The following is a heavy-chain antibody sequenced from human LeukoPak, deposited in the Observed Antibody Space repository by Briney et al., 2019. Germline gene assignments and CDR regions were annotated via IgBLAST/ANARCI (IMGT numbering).Heavy chain of an antibody. D-gene: IGHD3-9*01. Sequence: SETLSLTCTVSGGSISSGGYSWSWIRQPPGKGLEWIGYIYHSGSTYYNPSLKSRVTISVDRSKNQFSLKLSSVTAADTAVYYCARQKSFQIFTFDYWGQGTLVTVSS. J-gene: IGHJ4*02. CDR2: IYHSGST. V-gene: IGHV4-30-2*01. CDR3: ARQKSFQIFTFDY. CDR1: GGSISSGGYS.